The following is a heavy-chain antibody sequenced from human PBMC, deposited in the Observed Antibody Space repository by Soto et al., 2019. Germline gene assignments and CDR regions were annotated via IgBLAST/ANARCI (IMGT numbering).Heavy chain of an antibody. CDR3: ARTSYYDSSGYYNMDV. Sequence: QVQLQESGPGLVKPSGTLSLTYAVSAGSISSSNWWTWVRQSPGKGLEWIGEIHHSGSTNYNPSLKSRVTMSIDKSKNQFSLKLTSVTAADTADYYCARTSYYDSSGYYNMDVWGQGTTVTVSS. CDR1: AGSISSSNW. CDR2: IHHSGST. V-gene: IGHV4-4*02. J-gene: IGHJ6*02. D-gene: IGHD3-22*01.